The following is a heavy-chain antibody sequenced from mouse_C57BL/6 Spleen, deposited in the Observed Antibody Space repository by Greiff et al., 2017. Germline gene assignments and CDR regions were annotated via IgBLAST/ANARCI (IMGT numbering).Heavy chain of an antibody. D-gene: IGHD2-5*01. CDR3: ARSDYSKGFAY. CDR1: GYTFTSYW. V-gene: IGHV1-64*01. CDR2: IHPNSGST. J-gene: IGHJ3*01. Sequence: QVQLQQPGAELVKPGASVKLSCKASGYTFTSYWMHWVKQRPGQGLEWIGMIHPNSGSTNYNEKFKSKATLTVDESSSTAYMQLSSLTSEDSAVYYCARSDYSKGFAYWGQGTLVTVSA.